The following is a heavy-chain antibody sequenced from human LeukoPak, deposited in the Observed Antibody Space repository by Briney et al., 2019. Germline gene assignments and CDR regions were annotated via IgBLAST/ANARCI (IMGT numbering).Heavy chain of an antibody. D-gene: IGHD3-3*01. CDR1: GYTFTGYY. V-gene: IGHV1-2*02. J-gene: IGHJ5*02. Sequence: ASVKVSCKASGYTFTGYYMHWVRQAPGQGLEWMGWINPNSGGTNYAQKFQGRVTMTRDTSISTAYMELSRLRSDDTAVYYCASNYDFWSGPLPLDPWGQGTLVTVSS. CDR2: INPNSGGT. CDR3: ASNYDFWSGPLPLDP.